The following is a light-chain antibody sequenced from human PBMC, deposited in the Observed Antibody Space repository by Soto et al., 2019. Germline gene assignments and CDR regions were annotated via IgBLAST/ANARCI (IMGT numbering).Light chain of an antibody. CDR2: EGS. Sequence: QSVLTQPASVSGSPGQSITTSCTGTSSDVGSYNLVSWYQQHPGKAPKLMIYEGSKRPSGVSNRFSGSKSGNTASLTISGLQADDDADYYCCSYAGRSTYVFGTGTKVTVL. CDR3: CSYAGRSTYV. CDR1: SSDVGSYNL. J-gene: IGLJ1*01. V-gene: IGLV2-23*01.